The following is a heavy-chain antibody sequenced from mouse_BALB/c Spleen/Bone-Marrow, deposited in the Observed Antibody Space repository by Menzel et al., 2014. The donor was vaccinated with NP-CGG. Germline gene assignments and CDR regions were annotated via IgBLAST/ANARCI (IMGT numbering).Heavy chain of an antibody. CDR1: SYTFTSYW. V-gene: IGHV1-69*02. J-gene: IGHJ3*01. Sequence: QVQLKESGAELVRPGASVKLSCKASSYTFTSYWINWVKQRPGQGLEWIGNIYPSDSYTNYNQKFKDKATLTVDKSSSTAYMQLSSPTSEDSAVYYCTRVRGYGSRAWFAYWGQGTLVTVSA. D-gene: IGHD1-1*01. CDR2: IYPSDSYT. CDR3: TRVRGYGSRAWFAY.